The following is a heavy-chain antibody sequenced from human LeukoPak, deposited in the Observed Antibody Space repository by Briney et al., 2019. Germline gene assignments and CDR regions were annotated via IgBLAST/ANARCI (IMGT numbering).Heavy chain of an antibody. J-gene: IGHJ4*02. Sequence: PSETLSLTCTVSGGSISSYYWSWIRRPAGKGLEWIGRIYTTGITNYNPSLKSRVTMSVDTSKNQFSLRLTSVTAADTAVYYCARDGYYYDSSGYYFWGQGTLVTVSS. D-gene: IGHD3-22*01. CDR1: GGSISSYY. CDR3: ARDGYYYDSSGYYF. V-gene: IGHV4-4*07. CDR2: IYTTGIT.